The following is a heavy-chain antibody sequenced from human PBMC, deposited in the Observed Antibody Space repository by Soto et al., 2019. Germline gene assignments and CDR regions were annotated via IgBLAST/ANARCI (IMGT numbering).Heavy chain of an antibody. CDR2: ISSKRSTI. CDR3: AGADYGRNTSCYLGGSDY. J-gene: IGHJ4*02. Sequence: EVQLVESGGGLVQPGGSLRLSCAASGFTFSSYGMNWVRQAPGKGLEWVSYISSKRSTIHYADSVRVRFTISMDYAYDSVDLQVRGLRAEDTAVYYCAGADYGRNTSCYLGGSDYWGLGALVTVSS. D-gene: IGHD2-2*01. V-gene: IGHV3-48*01. CDR1: GFTFSSYG.